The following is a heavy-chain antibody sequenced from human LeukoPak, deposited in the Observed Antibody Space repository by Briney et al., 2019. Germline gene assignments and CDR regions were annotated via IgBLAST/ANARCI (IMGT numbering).Heavy chain of an antibody. CDR3: AKDYEGYGSGPFDY. V-gene: IGHV3-30*18. CDR2: ISYDGSNK. D-gene: IGHD3-10*01. J-gene: IGHJ4*02. Sequence: GRSLRLSGAASGLTFSSYGMHWVRQAPGKGLEWVAVISYDGSNKYYADSVKGRFTISRDNSRNTLYLQMNSLRAEDTAVYYCAKDYEGYGSGPFDYWGQGTLVTVSS. CDR1: GLTFSSYG.